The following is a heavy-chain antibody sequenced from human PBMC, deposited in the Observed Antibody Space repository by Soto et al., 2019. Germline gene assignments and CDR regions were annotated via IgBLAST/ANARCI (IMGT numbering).Heavy chain of an antibody. D-gene: IGHD3-22*01. J-gene: IGHJ4*02. CDR2: ISAYNGNT. V-gene: IGHV1-18*01. Sequence: ASVKVSCKASGYTFTSYGISWVRQAPGQGLEWMGWISAYNGNTNYAQKLQGRVTMTTDTSTSTAYMELRSLRSDDTAVYYCARDLPTLVVVIPRPFDYWGQGTLVTVSS. CDR3: ARDLPTLVVVIPRPFDY. CDR1: GYTFTSYG.